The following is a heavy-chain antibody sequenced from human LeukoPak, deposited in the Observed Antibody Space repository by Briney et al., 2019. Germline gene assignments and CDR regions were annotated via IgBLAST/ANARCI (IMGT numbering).Heavy chain of an antibody. V-gene: IGHV1-2*07. CDR1: GYTFINYY. J-gene: IGHJ6*03. Sequence: ASVKVSFKASGYTFINYYMHWVRQPPAQGLGWVGWINPNSGDTNFAHNFHGRVTMTRDTSISTVYMELSRLRSEDTAVYYCARVWQQLDGYYYYYYMDVWGKGTTVTVSS. D-gene: IGHD6-13*01. CDR2: INPNSGDT. CDR3: ARVWQQLDGYYYYYYMDV.